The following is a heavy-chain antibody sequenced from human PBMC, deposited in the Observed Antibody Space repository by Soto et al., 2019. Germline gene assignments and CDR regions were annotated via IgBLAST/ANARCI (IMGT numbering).Heavy chain of an antibody. V-gene: IGHV3-15*01. J-gene: IGHJ4*02. D-gene: IGHD6-6*01. CDR3: TTGRYSSSLYFDS. CDR2: IKSKIDGGTT. CDR1: GITFSNAW. Sequence: EVQLVESGGGLVKPGGSLRVPCAASGITFSNAWMTWVRQAPGKGLEWVGRIKSKIDGGTTDYGVPVKGRFTISRDDSKNTLYLQMNSLKTEDTAVYYCTTGRYSSSLYFDSWGQGTLVTVSS.